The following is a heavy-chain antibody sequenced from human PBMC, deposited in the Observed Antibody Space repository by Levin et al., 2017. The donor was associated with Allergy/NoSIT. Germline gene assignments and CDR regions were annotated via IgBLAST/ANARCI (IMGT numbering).Heavy chain of an antibody. V-gene: IGHV5-51*01. CDR3: ARWYDSSGYYSAAPYYYGMDV. CDR1: GYSFTSYW. Sequence: TPGGSLRLSCKGSGYSFTSYWIGWVRQMPGKGLEWMGIIYPGDSDTRYSPSFQGQVTISADKSISTAYLQWSSLKASDTAMYYCARWYDSSGYYSAAPYYYGMDVWGQGTTVTVSS. J-gene: IGHJ6*02. CDR2: IYPGDSDT. D-gene: IGHD3-22*01.